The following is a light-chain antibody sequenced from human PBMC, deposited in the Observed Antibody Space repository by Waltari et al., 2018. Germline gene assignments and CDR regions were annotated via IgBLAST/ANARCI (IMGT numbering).Light chain of an antibody. CDR2: EGS. V-gene: IGLV2-23*01. CDR1: SSDVGSYNL. Sequence: QSALTQPASVSGSPGPSIPIPCTGTSSDVGSYNLVSWYQQPPGKAPKLMIYEGSKRPSGVSNRFSGSKSGNTASLTISGLQAEDEADYYCCSYAGSSTYVFGTGTKVTVL. J-gene: IGLJ1*01. CDR3: CSYAGSSTYV.